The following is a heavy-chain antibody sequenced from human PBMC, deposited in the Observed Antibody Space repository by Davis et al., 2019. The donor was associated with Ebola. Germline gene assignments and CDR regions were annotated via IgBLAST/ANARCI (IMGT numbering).Heavy chain of an antibody. CDR1: GNSFSSHW. V-gene: IGHV5-51*01. J-gene: IGHJ4*02. CDR3: ARPGVAGTLDFDY. Sequence: GESLKISCKDSGNSFSSHWIGWVRQMPGKGLEWMGLIYTGDSDTRYSPSFRGQVSISADKSMKTAFLQWSSLRASDTAMYYCARPGVAGTLDFDYWGQGTLVTVSS. D-gene: IGHD6-19*01. CDR2: IYTGDSDT.